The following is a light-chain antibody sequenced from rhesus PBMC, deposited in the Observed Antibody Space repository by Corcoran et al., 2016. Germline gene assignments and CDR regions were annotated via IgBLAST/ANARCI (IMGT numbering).Light chain of an antibody. J-gene: IGKJ1*01. CDR3: QHYYSTPWT. CDR1: QGITND. Sequence: DIQMTQSPSSLSASVGDRVTITCRASQGITNDLAWYQQKPGETPKLLIYEASSLQSGIPSRFSGSGSGTEFTLTISSLQSEDFATYYCQHYYSTPWTFGQGTKVEIK. V-gene: IGKV1-25*01. CDR2: EAS.